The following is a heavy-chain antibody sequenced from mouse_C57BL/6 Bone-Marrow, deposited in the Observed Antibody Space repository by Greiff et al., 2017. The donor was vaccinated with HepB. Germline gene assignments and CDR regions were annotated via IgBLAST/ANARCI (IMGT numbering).Heavy chain of an antibody. CDR3: TAPYGYGAMDY. CDR2: IRLKSDNYAT. D-gene: IGHD2-2*01. CDR1: GFTFSNYW. J-gene: IGHJ4*01. V-gene: IGHV6-3*01. Sequence: DVQLQESGGGLVQPGGSMKLSCVASGFTFSNYWMNWVRQSPEKGLEWVAQIRLKSDNYATHYAESVKGRFTISRDDSKSSVYLQMNNLRAEDTGIYYCTAPYGYGAMDYWGQGTSVTVSS.